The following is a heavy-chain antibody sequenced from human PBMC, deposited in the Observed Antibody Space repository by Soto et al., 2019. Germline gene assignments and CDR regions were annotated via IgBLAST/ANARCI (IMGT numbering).Heavy chain of an antibody. CDR3: AKGLNYYYYYYMDV. J-gene: IGHJ6*03. V-gene: IGHV3-23*01. CDR2: ISGSGGST. Sequence: GGSLRLSCAASGFTFSSYAMTWVRQAPGKGLEWVSGISGSGGSTYYADSVKGRFTISRDNSKNTLYLQMNSLRAEDTAVYYCAKGLNYYYYYYMDVWGKGTTVTVSS. CDR1: GFTFSSYA.